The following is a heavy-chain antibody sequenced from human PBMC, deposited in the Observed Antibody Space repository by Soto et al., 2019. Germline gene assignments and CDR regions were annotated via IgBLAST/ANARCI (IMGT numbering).Heavy chain of an antibody. Sequence: WASVKVSCKVSGYTLTELSMHWVRQAPGKGLEWMGGFDPEDGETIYAQKFQGRVTMTEDTSTDTAYMELSSLRSEDTAVYYCVTAHCSSTRCYYYYGMDFWGQGTTVTVSS. J-gene: IGHJ6*02. V-gene: IGHV1-24*01. CDR2: FDPEDGET. D-gene: IGHD2-2*01. CDR1: GYTLTELS. CDR3: VTAHCSSTRCYYYYGMDF.